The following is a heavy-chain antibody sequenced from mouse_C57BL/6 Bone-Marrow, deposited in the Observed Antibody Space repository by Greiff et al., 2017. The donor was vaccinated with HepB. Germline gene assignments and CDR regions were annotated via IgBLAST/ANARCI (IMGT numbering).Heavy chain of an antibody. D-gene: IGHD2-3*01. CDR1: GFSLTSYG. CDR3: AKNGDGCWYFDV. Sequence: VQVVESGPGLVQPSQSLSITCTVSGFSLTSYGVHWVRQSPGKGLEWLGVIWRGGSTDYNAAFMSRLSITKDNSKSQVFFKMNSLQADDTAIYYCAKNGDGCWYFDVWGTGTTVTVSS. CDR2: IWRGGST. V-gene: IGHV2-5*01. J-gene: IGHJ1*03.